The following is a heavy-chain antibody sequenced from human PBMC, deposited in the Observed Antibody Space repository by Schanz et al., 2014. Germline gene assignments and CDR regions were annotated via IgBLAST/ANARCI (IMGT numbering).Heavy chain of an antibody. D-gene: IGHD6-13*01. CDR2: ISGDGTTT. Sequence: EVQLGESGGGLVQPGGSLRLSCAASGFTVSNNYMSWVRQPPGKGLVSVSRISGDGTTTSYADSVKGRFTISRDNSKNTLSLQMNSLRAEDTAVYYCAKELRPGTERPRGNFDYWGQGTLVTVSS. V-gene: IGHV3-23*04. CDR3: AKELRPGTERPRGNFDY. CDR1: GFTVSNNY. J-gene: IGHJ4*02.